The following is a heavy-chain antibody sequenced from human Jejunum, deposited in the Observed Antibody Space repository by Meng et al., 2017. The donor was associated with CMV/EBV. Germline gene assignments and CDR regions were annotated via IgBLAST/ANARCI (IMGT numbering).Heavy chain of an antibody. D-gene: IGHD3-16*01. Sequence: ASGYMFTTDWIGWVRQVSGKGLEWVGIIFPSDSDTRYSPSFQGRVTISVDKSINTAYLEWGSLKASDTAMYYCARPGGDYDWYFDLWGRGALVTVSS. V-gene: IGHV5-51*01. CDR2: IFPSDSDT. J-gene: IGHJ2*01. CDR3: ARPGGDYDWYFDL. CDR1: GYMFTTDW.